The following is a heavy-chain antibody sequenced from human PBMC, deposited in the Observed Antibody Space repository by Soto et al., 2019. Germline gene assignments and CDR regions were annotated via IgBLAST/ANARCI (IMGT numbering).Heavy chain of an antibody. D-gene: IGHD6-19*01. CDR1: GGSFSGYY. J-gene: IGHJ4*02. Sequence: PSETLSLTCAVYGGSFSGYYWSWIRQPPGKGLEWIGEINHSGSTNYNPSLKSRVTISVDTSKNQFSLKLTSVTAADTAVYYCARVGQWPDYWAQGTLVNVSS. CDR3: ARVGQWPDY. CDR2: INHSGST. V-gene: IGHV4-34*01.